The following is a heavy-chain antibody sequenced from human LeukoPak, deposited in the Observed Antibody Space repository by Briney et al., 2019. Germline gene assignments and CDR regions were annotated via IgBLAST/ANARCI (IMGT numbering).Heavy chain of an antibody. Sequence: SETLSLTCTVSGGSISSSSYYWGWIRQPPGKGLEWIGSIYYSGSTYYNPSLKSRVTISVDTSKNQFSLKLSSVTAADTAVYYCARAEVAATPLDAFDIWGQGTMVTVSS. CDR1: GGSISSSSYY. CDR3: ARAEVAATPLDAFDI. CDR2: IYYSGST. J-gene: IGHJ3*02. V-gene: IGHV4-39*07. D-gene: IGHD2-15*01.